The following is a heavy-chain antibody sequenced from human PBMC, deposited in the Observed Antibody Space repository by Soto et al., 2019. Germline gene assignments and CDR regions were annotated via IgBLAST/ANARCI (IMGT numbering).Heavy chain of an antibody. Sequence: QVQLEQSGAEVKRPGSSVKVSCKTSGGNFNTYPISWVRQAPGHRLEWMGKIIPIFGTPDYAQKFQGRVTSNADEATATVYMELRSLKSDGSAVYYCARDSRLWGSTGWKRENLFDIWGQGTMVTVSS. CDR1: GGNFNTYP. CDR3: ARDSRLWGSTGWKRENLFDI. CDR2: IIPIFGTP. D-gene: IGHD3-16*01. V-gene: IGHV1-69*18. J-gene: IGHJ3*02.